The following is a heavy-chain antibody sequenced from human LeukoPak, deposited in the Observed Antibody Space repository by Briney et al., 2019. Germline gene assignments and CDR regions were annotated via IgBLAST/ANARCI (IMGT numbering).Heavy chain of an antibody. Sequence: GGSLRLSCSASGFTFSSFSMFWVRQAPGKGLEWLSYISSTSRNIYYADSVKGRFTVSRDNAKNSLFLQMNSLRAEDTAVYYCARATRLIRGYSGYDDYWGQGTLVTVSS. CDR3: ARATRLIRGYSGYDDY. V-gene: IGHV3-48*04. CDR1: GFTFSSFS. CDR2: ISSTSRNI. J-gene: IGHJ4*02. D-gene: IGHD5-12*01.